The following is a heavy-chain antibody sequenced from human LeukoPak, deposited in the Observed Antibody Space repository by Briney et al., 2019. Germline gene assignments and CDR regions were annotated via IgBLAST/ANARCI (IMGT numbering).Heavy chain of an antibody. CDR1: GFTFSSYA. CDR3: ARGVEYYSDY. V-gene: IGHV3-30-3*01. J-gene: IGHJ4*02. Sequence: GGSLRLSCAASGFTFSSYAMHWVRQAPGKGLEWVAVISYDGSNKYYADSVKGRFTISRDNSKNTLYLQMNSLRAEDTAVYYCARGVEYYSDYWGQGTLVTVSS. CDR2: ISYDGSNK.